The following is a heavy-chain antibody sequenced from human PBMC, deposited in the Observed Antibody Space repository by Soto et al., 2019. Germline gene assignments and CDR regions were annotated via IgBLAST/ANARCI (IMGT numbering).Heavy chain of an antibody. D-gene: IGHD6-19*01. V-gene: IGHV3-23*01. CDR2: ISCCGGSA. J-gene: IGHJ4*02. CDR1: GFNFKKFA. Sequence: EVQLLESGGGVVQPGGSLRLSCVASGFNFKKFAMAWVRQAAGEGLEWVSGISCCGGSASNADSVKGRFSIARDDSKNTVSLQLNSLRVEDTAQYYCAKADGQQWLIPHLDNWGQGTLVTVS. CDR3: AKADGQQWLIPHLDN.